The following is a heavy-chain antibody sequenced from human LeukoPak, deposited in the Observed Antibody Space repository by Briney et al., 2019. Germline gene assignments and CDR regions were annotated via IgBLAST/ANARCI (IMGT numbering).Heavy chain of an antibody. V-gene: IGHV4-39*01. J-gene: IGHJ5*02. CDR3: ARLPTGCPNWFDT. Sequence: PSETLSLTCAVSGGSISSISSNNWAWIRQPPGKGLELIAAIHYTGSTYYNPSFMSRVTISVDTSKNQFSLKLNSLTATDTAVYYCARLPTGCPNWFDTWGQGILVTVSS. CDR2: IHYTGST. D-gene: IGHD1-14*01. CDR1: GGSISSISSNN.